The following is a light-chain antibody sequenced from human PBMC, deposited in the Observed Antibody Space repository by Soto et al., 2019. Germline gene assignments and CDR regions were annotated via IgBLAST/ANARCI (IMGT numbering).Light chain of an antibody. CDR3: QQYGSSPRT. J-gene: IGKJ1*01. CDR1: QSVDSSY. CDR2: RAA. V-gene: IGKV3-20*01. Sequence: EIVLTQSPGTLSVSLGERATLSCRASQSVDSSYLAWYQQRPGQPPRLLIYRAASRATGIPDRFSGSGSGTDFTLTISRLEPEDFAVYHCQQYGSSPRTFGQGTKVEIK.